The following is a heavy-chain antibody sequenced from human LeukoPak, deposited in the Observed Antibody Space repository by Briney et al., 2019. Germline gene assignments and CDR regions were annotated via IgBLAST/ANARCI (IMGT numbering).Heavy chain of an antibody. D-gene: IGHD5-12*01. CDR3: ARGGVATFDY. Sequence: PGGSLRLSCAASGFTYSSYSMNWLRQAPGKGLEWVSSISSSSSYRYYADSVKGRFTISRDNAKNSLYLQTNRLRAGDTAVYYCARGGVATFDYWGQGTLVTVSS. J-gene: IGHJ4*02. V-gene: IGHV3-21*01. CDR2: ISSSSSYR. CDR1: GFTYSSYS.